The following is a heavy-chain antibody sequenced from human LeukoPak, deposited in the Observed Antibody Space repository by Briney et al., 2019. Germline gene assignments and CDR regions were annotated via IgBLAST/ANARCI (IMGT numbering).Heavy chain of an antibody. J-gene: IGHJ4*02. Sequence: QKFQGRVTISTDESTSTAYMELSSLRSEDTAVYYCASATGYRYRFDYWGQGTLVTVSS. D-gene: IGHD5-24*01. CDR3: ASATGYRYRFDY. V-gene: IGHV1-69*05.